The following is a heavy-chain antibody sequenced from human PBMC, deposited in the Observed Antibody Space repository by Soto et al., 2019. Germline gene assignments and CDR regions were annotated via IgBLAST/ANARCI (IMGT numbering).Heavy chain of an antibody. CDR2: ISYDGSNK. D-gene: IGHD5-18*01. J-gene: IGHJ4*02. Sequence: QVQLVESGGGVVQPGRSLRLSCAASGFSFSSYGMHWVRQAPGNGMEWVAVISYDGSNKYYADSVNGRFTISRDNSKNTLYLQMNSLRAEDTAVYYCAKGYSYGSELDYWGQGTLVTVSS. CDR1: GFSFSSYG. CDR3: AKGYSYGSELDY. V-gene: IGHV3-30*18.